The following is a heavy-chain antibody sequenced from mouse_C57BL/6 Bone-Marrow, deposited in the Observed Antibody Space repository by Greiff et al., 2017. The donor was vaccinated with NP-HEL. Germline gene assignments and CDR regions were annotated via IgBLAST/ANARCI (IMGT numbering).Heavy chain of an antibody. CDR1: GYTFTDYE. Sequence: VQLQQSGAELVRPGASVTLSCKASGYTFTDYEMHWVKQTPVHGLEWIGAIDPETGGTAYNQKFKGKAILTADKSSSTAYMELRSLTSEDSAVYYCTRVAAQAQTWLAYWGQGTLVTVSA. D-gene: IGHD3-2*02. CDR3: TRVAAQAQTWLAY. V-gene: IGHV1-15*01. J-gene: IGHJ3*01. CDR2: IDPETGGT.